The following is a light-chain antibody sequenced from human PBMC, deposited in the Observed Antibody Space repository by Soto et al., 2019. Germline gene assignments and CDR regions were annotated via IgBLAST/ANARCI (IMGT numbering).Light chain of an antibody. Sequence: QSVLTQPPSASGSPGQSVTISCTGTSSDVGAYDYVSWYQQHPGKAPKLMIYEINKRPSGVPDRFSGSKSGNTASLTVSGPQAEDEADYYCSSFAGSNNFPYVFGTGTKVTVL. V-gene: IGLV2-8*01. CDR1: SSDVGAYDY. CDR2: EIN. J-gene: IGLJ1*01. CDR3: SSFAGSNNFPYV.